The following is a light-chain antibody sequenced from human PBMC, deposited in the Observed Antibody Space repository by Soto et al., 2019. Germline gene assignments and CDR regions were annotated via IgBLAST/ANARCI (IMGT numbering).Light chain of an antibody. CDR3: QSYDSSLSGHYV. V-gene: IGLV1-40*01. J-gene: IGLJ1*01. CDR1: SSNIGAGYD. CDR2: GNS. Sequence: QSVLTQPPSVSGAPGQRVTISCTGSSSNIGAGYDVHWYQQLPGTAPKLLIYGNSNRPSGVPDRFSGSKSGTSASLAITGLQAEDEADYYCQSYDSSLSGHYVFGTGTMLTVL.